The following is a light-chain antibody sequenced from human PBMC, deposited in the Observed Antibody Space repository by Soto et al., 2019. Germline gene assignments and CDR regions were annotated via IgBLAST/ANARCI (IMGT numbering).Light chain of an antibody. V-gene: IGKV3-20*01. Sequence: IVLTQSPGTLSLSPGERATLSCGASQSVSASYLAWYQQKPGQSPRLLIYGASRRATGIPDRFSAGGSGTDFTLTISRLEPEDFAVYYCQQYDSSPVTFDQGSKVEIK. CDR3: QQYDSSPVT. J-gene: IGKJ2*01. CDR2: GAS. CDR1: QSVSASY.